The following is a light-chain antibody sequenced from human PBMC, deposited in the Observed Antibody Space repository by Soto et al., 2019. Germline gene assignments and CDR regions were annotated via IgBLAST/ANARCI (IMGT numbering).Light chain of an antibody. J-gene: IGLJ2*01. Sequence: QSVLTQPASVSGSPGQSITISCTGTSSDIGAYNYASWYQQHPGKAPKLMIYEVSNRPTGVSNRFSGSKSANTASLTISGLQAEDEADYYCTSYAGSDNYVLFGGGTKLTVL. CDR3: TSYAGSDNYVL. CDR1: SSDIGAYNY. CDR2: EVS. V-gene: IGLV2-14*01.